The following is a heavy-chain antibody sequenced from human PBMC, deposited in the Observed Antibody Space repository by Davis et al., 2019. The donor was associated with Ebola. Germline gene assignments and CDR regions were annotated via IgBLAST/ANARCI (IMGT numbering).Heavy chain of an antibody. CDR3: ARQQSSGWYYFDY. D-gene: IGHD6-19*01. Sequence: GSLRLSCTVSGGSISSYHWSWIRQPPGKGLEWIGYIYYSGSTNYNPSLKSRVTISVDTSKNQFSLKLSSVTAADTAVYYCARQQSSGWYYFDYWGQGTLVTVSS. V-gene: IGHV4-59*08. CDR1: GGSISSYH. CDR2: IYYSGST. J-gene: IGHJ4*02.